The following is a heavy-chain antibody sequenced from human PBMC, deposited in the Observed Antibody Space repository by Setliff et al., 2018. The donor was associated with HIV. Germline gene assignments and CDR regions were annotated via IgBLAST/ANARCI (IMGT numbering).Heavy chain of an antibody. CDR2: FYYSGST. J-gene: IGHJ4*02. V-gene: IGHV4-39*01. CDR3: ARQVGSQYSYWAYYFDS. D-gene: IGHD5-18*01. CDR1: GGSISSYY. Sequence: KPSETLSLTCTVSGGSISSYYWGWIRQPPGKGLEWLGSFYYSGSTYYNPSLKSRVTISLDTSTNRFSLKLNSVTAADTAIYYCARQVGSQYSYWAYYFDSWGQGALVTVSS.